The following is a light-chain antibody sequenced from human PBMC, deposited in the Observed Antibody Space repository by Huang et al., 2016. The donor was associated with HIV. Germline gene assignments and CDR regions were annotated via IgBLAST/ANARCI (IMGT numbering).Light chain of an antibody. CDR3: QHRSTWPMT. CDR1: QSVDNY. Sequence: IVLTQSPATLSLSPGDKATLSCRASQSVDNYLAWYQQKPGQAPRLLIYDASNRATGIPARFSGSGSETDFTLTISSLEPEDFAVYYCQHRSTWPMTFGQGTKVGIK. CDR2: DAS. J-gene: IGKJ1*01. V-gene: IGKV3-11*01.